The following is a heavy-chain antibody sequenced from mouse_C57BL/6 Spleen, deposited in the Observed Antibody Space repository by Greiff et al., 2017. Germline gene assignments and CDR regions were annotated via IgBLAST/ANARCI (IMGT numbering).Heavy chain of an antibody. D-gene: IGHD1-3*01. Sequence: QVQLKQPGAELVKPGASVKLSCKASGYTFTSYWMQWVKQRPGQGLEWIGEIDPSDSYTNYNQKFKGKATLTVDTSSSTAYMQLSSLTSEDSAVYYCARKELAYWGQGTLVTVSA. CDR3: ARKELAY. J-gene: IGHJ3*01. CDR1: GYTFTSYW. V-gene: IGHV1-50*01. CDR2: IDPSDSYT.